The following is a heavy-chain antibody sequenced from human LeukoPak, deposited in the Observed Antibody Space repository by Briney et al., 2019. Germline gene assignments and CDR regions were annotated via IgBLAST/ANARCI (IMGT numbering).Heavy chain of an antibody. J-gene: IGHJ4*02. CDR3: AKYSGSYYYPPNWDS. V-gene: IGHV3-23*01. CDR1: GFTFTSDA. CDR2: TVSRGTT. D-gene: IGHD1-26*01. Sequence: PGGPLRLSCVASGFTFTSDAMNWVRQAPGKGLEWVSSTVSRGTTQYADSVKGRFTVSRDTSKNTLYLQMNSLRAEDTAVYFCAKYSGSYYYPPNWDSWGQGTLVTVSS.